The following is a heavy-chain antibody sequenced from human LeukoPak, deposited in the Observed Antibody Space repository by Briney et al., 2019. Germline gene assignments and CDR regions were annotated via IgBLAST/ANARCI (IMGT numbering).Heavy chain of an antibody. V-gene: IGHV3-48*03. D-gene: IGHD5-12*01. CDR1: GFTFNNYE. CDR2: ISSRGGTI. Sequence: GGSLRLSCAASGFTFNNYEMNWVRQAPGKGLEWVSYISSRGGTIFYADSVKGRFTISRDNAKNSLYLQMNSLRSEDTAVYYCARDAGGYDISDYWGQGTLVTVSS. CDR3: ARDAGGYDISDY. J-gene: IGHJ4*02.